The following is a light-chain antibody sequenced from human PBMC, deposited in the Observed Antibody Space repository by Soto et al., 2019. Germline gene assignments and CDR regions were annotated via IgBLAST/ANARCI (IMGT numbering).Light chain of an antibody. CDR3: ASYTATTTVI. Sequence: QSALTQPASVSGSPGQSLTISCTGTRSDIGAFKFVSWFQQHPGKAPKLVIYEVSNRPSGVSNRFSGSKSGNTASLTIPGLQAEDEAHYYCASYTATTTVIFGGGTKLTVL. CDR1: RSDIGAFKF. CDR2: EVS. V-gene: IGLV2-14*01. J-gene: IGLJ2*01.